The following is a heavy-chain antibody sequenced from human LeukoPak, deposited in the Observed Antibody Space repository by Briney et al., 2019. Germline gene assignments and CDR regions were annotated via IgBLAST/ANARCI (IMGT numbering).Heavy chain of an antibody. CDR1: GFTFGYYA. D-gene: IGHD6-13*01. Sequence: GGSLRLSCAASGFTFGYYAMAWVRQTPGQELEWVSSITGGGDTFYADSAQGRFTISRDNSKNTLYLQVNSLRADDTALYYCARRVYTSSWSAFDYWGQGSLVTVSS. CDR2: ITGGGDT. V-gene: IGHV3-23*01. J-gene: IGHJ4*02. CDR3: ARRVYTSSWSAFDY.